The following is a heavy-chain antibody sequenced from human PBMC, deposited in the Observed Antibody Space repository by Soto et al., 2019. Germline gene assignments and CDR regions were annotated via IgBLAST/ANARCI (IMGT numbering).Heavy chain of an antibody. CDR1: GFTFSSYA. CDR2: ISYDGSDK. Sequence: PRGSLRLSCAASGFTFSSYAMHWVRQAPGKGLEWVALISYDGSDKDYADSVKGRFTISRDNSRNTLFLQMNSLRAEDTAVYYCARDYYKYYDSSGYYRSPAYWGQGTLVTVSS. D-gene: IGHD3-22*01. J-gene: IGHJ4*02. CDR3: ARDYYKYYDSSGYYRSPAY. V-gene: IGHV3-30-3*01.